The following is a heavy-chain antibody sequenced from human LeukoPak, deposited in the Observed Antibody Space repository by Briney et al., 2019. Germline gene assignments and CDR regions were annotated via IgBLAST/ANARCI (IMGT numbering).Heavy chain of an antibody. D-gene: IGHD6-19*01. CDR3: AKVPIAVAAPDYFDY. V-gene: IGHV3-30*18. Sequence: GGSLRLSCAASGFTFSSYCMHWVRQAPGKWLEWVAVISYDGSNKYYADSVKGRFTISRDNSKNTLYLQMTSLRAEDTAVYYCAKVPIAVAAPDYFDYWGQGTLVTVSS. J-gene: IGHJ4*02. CDR2: ISYDGSNK. CDR1: GFTFSSYC.